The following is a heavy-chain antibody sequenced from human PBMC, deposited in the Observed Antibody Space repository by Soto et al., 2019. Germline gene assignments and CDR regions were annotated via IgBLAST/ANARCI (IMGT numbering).Heavy chain of an antibody. CDR1: GFTFSSSG. V-gene: IGHV3-30*18. J-gene: IGHJ4*02. D-gene: IGHD1-20*01. Sequence: GGSLRLSCAASGFTFSSSGMHWVRQAPGKGLEGVAVISYDGSNKFYADSVKGRFTISRDNFRNTLYLQMNSLRAEDTAVYYCAKEFHSWNYFDYWGQGTLVTVSS. CDR2: ISYDGSNK. CDR3: AKEFHSWNYFDY.